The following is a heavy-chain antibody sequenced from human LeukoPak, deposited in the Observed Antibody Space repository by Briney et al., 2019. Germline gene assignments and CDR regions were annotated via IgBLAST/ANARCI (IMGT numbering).Heavy chain of an antibody. V-gene: IGHV3-23*01. J-gene: IGHJ3*02. Sequence: GGSLRLSCAASGFTFSSYGMSWVRQAPGKGLEWVSAISGSGDATYCADSVRGRFTISRDNSKNTLNLQMNSLRAEDTAVYYCASQSGSYFHDAFDIWGQGSMVTVSS. CDR2: ISGSGDAT. D-gene: IGHD1-26*01. CDR1: GFTFSSYG. CDR3: ASQSGSYFHDAFDI.